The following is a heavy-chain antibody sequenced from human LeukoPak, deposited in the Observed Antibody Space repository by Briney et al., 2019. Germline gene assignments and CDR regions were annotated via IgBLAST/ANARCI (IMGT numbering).Heavy chain of an antibody. Sequence: GGSLRLSCAASGFTFSSYAMSWVRQAPGKGLEWVSAISGSGGSTYYADSVKGRFTISRDNSKNTLYLQMNSLRAEDTAVYYCAKVGAYYYYYYMDVWGKGTTVTVSS. CDR2: ISGSGGST. V-gene: IGHV3-23*01. J-gene: IGHJ6*03. CDR1: GFTFSSYA. CDR3: AKVGAYYYYYYMDV.